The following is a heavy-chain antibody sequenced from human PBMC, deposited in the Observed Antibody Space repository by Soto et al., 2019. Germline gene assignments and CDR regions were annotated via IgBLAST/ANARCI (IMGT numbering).Heavy chain of an antibody. J-gene: IGHJ6*02. CDR2: ISYDGSNK. D-gene: IGHD6-6*01. Sequence: GGSLRLSCAASGFTFSSYGMHWVRQAPGKGLEWVAVISYDGSNKYYADSVKGRFTISRDNSKNTLYLQMNSLRAEDTAVYYCAKAFGGSSSLLGDGAYYGMDVWGQGTTVTVSS. CDR3: AKAFGGSSSLLGDGAYYGMDV. V-gene: IGHV3-30*18. CDR1: GFTFSSYG.